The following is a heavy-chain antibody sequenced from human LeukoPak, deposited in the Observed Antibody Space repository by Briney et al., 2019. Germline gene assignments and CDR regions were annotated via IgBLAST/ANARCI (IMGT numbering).Heavy chain of an antibody. CDR3: ARKWDYGDPGGAY. CDR1: GGSISSSSYY. D-gene: IGHD4-17*01. J-gene: IGHJ4*02. Sequence: SETLSLTCTVSGGSISSSSYYWGWIRQPPGKGLEWIGSIYYSGSTYYNPSLKSRVTISVDTSKNQFSLKLSSVTAADTAVYYCARKWDYGDPGGAYWGQGPLVPVSS. CDR2: IYYSGST. V-gene: IGHV4-39*07.